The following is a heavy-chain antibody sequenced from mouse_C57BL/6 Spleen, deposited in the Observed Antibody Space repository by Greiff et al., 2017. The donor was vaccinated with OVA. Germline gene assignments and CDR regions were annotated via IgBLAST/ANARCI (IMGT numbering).Heavy chain of an antibody. J-gene: IGHJ4*01. CDR3: DSTVVENYYAMDY. D-gene: IGHD1-1*01. Sequence: VKLMESGPGLVAPSQSLSITCTVSGFSLTSYGVHWVRQPPGKGLEWLVVIWSDGSTTYNSALKSRLSISKDNSKSQVFLKMNSLRTEDTAMYYCDSTVVENYYAMDYWGQGTSVTVSS. V-gene: IGHV2-6*03. CDR2: IWSDGST. CDR1: GFSLTSYG.